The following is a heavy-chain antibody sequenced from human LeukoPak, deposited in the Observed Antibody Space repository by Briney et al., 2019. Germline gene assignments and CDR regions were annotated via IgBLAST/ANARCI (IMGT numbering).Heavy chain of an antibody. J-gene: IGHJ4*01. CDR1: GGTFSRYA. D-gene: IGHD1-1*01. CDR2: IIPIFGIA. CDR3: ARGDPTVMFDY. Sequence: SVKVSCKASGGTFSRYAISWVRQTPGQGLEWMGRIIPIFGIANYAQKFQGRVTITADKSTSTAYMELSSLRSEDTAVYYCARGDPTVMFDYWAHGTLVTVSS. V-gene: IGHV1-69*04.